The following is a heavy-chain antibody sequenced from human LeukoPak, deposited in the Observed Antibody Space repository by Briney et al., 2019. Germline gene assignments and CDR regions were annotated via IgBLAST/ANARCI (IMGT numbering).Heavy chain of an antibody. J-gene: IGHJ4*02. CDR3: AKMGSGVRVVITYFDY. CDR2: ISGSGGST. CDR1: GFTFSSYA. Sequence: GGSLRLSCAASGFTFSSYAMSWVRQAPGKGLEWVSAISGSGGSTYYADSVKGRFTISRDNSKNTLYLQMNSLRAEDTAVYYCAKMGSGVRVVITYFDYWGQGTLVTVSS. D-gene: IGHD3-10*01. V-gene: IGHV3-23*01.